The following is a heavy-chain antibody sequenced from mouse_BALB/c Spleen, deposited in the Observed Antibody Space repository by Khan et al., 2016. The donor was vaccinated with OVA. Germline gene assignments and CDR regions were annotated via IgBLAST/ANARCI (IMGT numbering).Heavy chain of an antibody. D-gene: IGHD2-14*01. CDR1: GFSLSRYN. J-gene: IGHJ4*01. CDR3: ARAYYRYDGYYAMDY. V-gene: IGHV2-6-4*01. CDR2: IWGGGGT. Sequence: VQLVESGPGLVAPSQSLSITCTVSGFSLSRYNIHWVRQPPGKGLEWLGMIWGGGGTDYNSTLKSRLSISKDNSKSQVFLKMNSLQTDDSAMYYCARAYYRYDGYYAMDYWGPGTSVPVSS.